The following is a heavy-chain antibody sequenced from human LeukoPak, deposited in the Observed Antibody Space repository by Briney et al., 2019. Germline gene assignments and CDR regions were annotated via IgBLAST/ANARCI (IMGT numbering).Heavy chain of an antibody. J-gene: IGHJ4*02. Sequence: SETLSLTCAIYSESFSGYFWSWIRQPPGKGLEWIGEINYSGSTNYNPSLKSRVTISVDTSKNQFSLKLSSVTAADTAVYYCARLGELAVAYDYWGQGTLVTVSS. CDR3: ARLGELAVAYDY. D-gene: IGHD6-19*01. V-gene: IGHV4-34*01. CDR2: INYSGST. CDR1: SESFSGYF.